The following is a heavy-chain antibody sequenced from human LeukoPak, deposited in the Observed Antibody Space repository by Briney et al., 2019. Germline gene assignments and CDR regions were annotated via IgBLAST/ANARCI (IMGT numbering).Heavy chain of an antibody. J-gene: IGHJ3*02. CDR2: ISAYNGNT. Sequence: EASVKVSCKASGYTFTSYGISWVRQAPGQGLEWMGWISAYNGNTNYAQKLQGRVTMTTDTSTSTAYMELRSLRSDDTAVYYCARERDHGWELQYDAFDIWGQGTMVTISS. CDR1: GYTFTSYG. CDR3: ARERDHGWELQYDAFDI. D-gene: IGHD1-26*01. V-gene: IGHV1-18*01.